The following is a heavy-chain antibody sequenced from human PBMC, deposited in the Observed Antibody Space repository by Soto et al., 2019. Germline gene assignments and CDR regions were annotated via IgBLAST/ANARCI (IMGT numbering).Heavy chain of an antibody. Sequence: GGSRRLSWAPSGFIFSSHWMNWVRKVPGKGLVWVSHIGPDGSNMRDADSVQGRFTISRDNARNTLYLQMNSLRAEDTAVYFCARYSGKYQGPIDYWGQGTLVTVSS. CDR1: GFIFSSHW. V-gene: IGHV3-74*01. CDR3: ARYSGKYQGPIDY. J-gene: IGHJ4*02. CDR2: IGPDGSNM. D-gene: IGHD1-26*01.